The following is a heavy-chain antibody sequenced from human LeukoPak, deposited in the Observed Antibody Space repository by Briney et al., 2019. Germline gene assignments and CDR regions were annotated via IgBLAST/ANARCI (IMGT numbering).Heavy chain of an antibody. CDR3: ARCPSALYDFWSGYTLGNWFDP. CDR2: ISAYNGNT. D-gene: IGHD3-3*01. CDR1: GYTFTSYG. Sequence: ASVKVSCKASGYTFTSYGISWVRQAPGQGREWMGWISAYNGNTNYAQKLQGRVTMTTDTSTSTAYMELRSLRSDDTAVYYCARCPSALYDFWSGYTLGNWFDPWGQGTLVTVSS. V-gene: IGHV1-18*01. J-gene: IGHJ5*02.